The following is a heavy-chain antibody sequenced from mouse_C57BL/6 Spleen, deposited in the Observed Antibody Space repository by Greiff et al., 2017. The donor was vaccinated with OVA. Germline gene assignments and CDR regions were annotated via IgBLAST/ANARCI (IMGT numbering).Heavy chain of an antibody. Sequence: VKLQQPGAELVMPGASVKLSCKASGYTFTSYWMHWVKQRPGQGLEWIGEIDPSDSYTNYNQKFKGKSTLTVDKSSSTAYMQLSSLTSEDSAVYYCARDHDGYPWFAYWGQGTLVTVSA. V-gene: IGHV1-69*01. J-gene: IGHJ3*01. D-gene: IGHD2-3*01. CDR3: ARDHDGYPWFAY. CDR2: IDPSDSYT. CDR1: GYTFTSYW.